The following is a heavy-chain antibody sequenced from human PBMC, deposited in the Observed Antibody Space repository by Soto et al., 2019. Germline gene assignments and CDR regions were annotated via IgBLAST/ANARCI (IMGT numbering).Heavy chain of an antibody. J-gene: IGHJ4*02. CDR3: TKRVG. D-gene: IGHD3-3*01. CDR1: GFTLSDAW. V-gene: IGHV3-15*01. Sequence: EVQLVESGGVLVKPGGSLRISCAASGFTLSDAWMSWVRQAPGKGLEWVGRISTKRDGDIRDYAAPGKGRFTVSRDDSKNTLYLELDNLWTEDSGVYYCTKRVGGGQGTLVTVSS. CDR2: ISTKRDGDIR.